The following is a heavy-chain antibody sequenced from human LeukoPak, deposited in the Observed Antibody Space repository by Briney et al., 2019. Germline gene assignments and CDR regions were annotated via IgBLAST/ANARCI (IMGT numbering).Heavy chain of an antibody. CDR2: ISSSSSYI. D-gene: IGHD4-23*01. CDR3: ARIYGGNSDLDY. V-gene: IGHV3-21*01. J-gene: IGHJ4*02. CDR1: GFTFSDYW. Sequence: GGSLRLSCAASGFTFSDYWMHWVRQAPGKGLEWVSSISSSSSYIYYADSVKGRFTISRDNAKNSLYLQMNSLRAEDTAVYYCARIYGGNSDLDYWGQGTLVAVSS.